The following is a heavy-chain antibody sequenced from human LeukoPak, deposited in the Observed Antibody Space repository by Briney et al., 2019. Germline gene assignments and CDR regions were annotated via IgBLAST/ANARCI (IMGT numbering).Heavy chain of an antibody. Sequence: GALRLSCAASRFTFNTYWMHWVRQAPGKGLVWVSRIDSDGYSTAYADSVKGRFTISRDNSKNTLYLQMNSLRAEDTAVYYCARVWGYYDSSGYFGWGQGTLVTVSS. J-gene: IGHJ4*02. CDR1: RFTFNTYW. V-gene: IGHV3-74*01. CDR3: ARVWGYYDSSGYFG. D-gene: IGHD3-22*01. CDR2: IDSDGYST.